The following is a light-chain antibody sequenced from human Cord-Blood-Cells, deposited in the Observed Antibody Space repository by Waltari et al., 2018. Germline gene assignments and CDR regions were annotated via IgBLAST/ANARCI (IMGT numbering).Light chain of an antibody. CDR3: AAWDDSLSGRV. Sequence: QSVLTQPPSASGTPGQRATISCSGRSSNIGSTFLYWYQQLPGTAPKLLIYRNNQRPSGVPDRCSGSKSGTSASLAISGLRSEDEADYYCAAWDDSLSGRVFGGGTKLTVL. V-gene: IGLV1-47*01. CDR2: RNN. CDR1: SSNIGSTF. J-gene: IGLJ3*02.